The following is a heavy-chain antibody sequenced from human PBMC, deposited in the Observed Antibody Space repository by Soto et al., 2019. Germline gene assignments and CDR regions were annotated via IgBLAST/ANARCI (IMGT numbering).Heavy chain of an antibody. D-gene: IGHD3-3*01. CDR1: GYNFAGYW. Sequence: PGESLKISCNGSGYNFAGYWIAWVRQMPGKGLELMGIIYPSDSDTRYRPSLQGQVTISADKSISSAYLQWSSLRASDTAMYYCARGGVSTRTFDYWGQGTPVTVSS. CDR2: IYPSDSDT. J-gene: IGHJ4*02. V-gene: IGHV5-51*01. CDR3: ARGGVSTRTFDY.